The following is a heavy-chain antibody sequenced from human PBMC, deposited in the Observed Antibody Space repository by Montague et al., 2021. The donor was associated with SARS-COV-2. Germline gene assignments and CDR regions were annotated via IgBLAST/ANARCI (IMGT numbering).Heavy chain of an antibody. CDR2: IYYSGST. CDR3: ARERLGYYDTSSYYIFDY. V-gene: IGHV4-61*01. D-gene: IGHD3-22*01. J-gene: IGHJ4*02. Sequence: SETLSLTCTVSGGSVSSGSYYWSWIRQPPGKGLEWIGYIYYSGSTNYNPSLKSRVTISVDTSKNQFSLKLSSVTAADTAVYYCARERLGYYDTSSYYIFDYWGQGTLVIVSS. CDR1: GGSVSSGSYY.